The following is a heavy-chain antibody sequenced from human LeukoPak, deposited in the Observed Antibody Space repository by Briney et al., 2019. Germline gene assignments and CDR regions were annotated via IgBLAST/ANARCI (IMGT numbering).Heavy chain of an antibody. CDR1: GGSISSYY. CDR2: IYYSGST. J-gene: IGHJ3*01. CDR3: ARRVVVVTANDKSDAFDV. Sequence: PSETLSLTCTVSGGSISSYYWSWIRQPPGGGLEWIGYIYYSGSTNYNPSLKSRVTISLDTSKNQFSLKLNSVTAADTAVYYCARRVVVVTANDKSDAFDVWGQGTVVTVSS. V-gene: IGHV4-59*01. D-gene: IGHD2-21*02.